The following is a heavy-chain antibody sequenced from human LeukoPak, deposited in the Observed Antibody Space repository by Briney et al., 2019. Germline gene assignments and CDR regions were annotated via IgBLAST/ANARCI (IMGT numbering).Heavy chain of an antibody. CDR1: GFTFSSYW. V-gene: IGHV3-7*01. D-gene: IGHD3-10*01. CDR3: ARGSYGSGSYYGY. Sequence: GGSLRLSCAASGFTFSSYWMSWVRQAPGKGLEWVVNIKQDGSEKYYVDSVKGRFTISRDNAKNSLYLQMNSLRAEDTAVYYCARGSYGSGSYYGYWGQGTLVTVSS. CDR2: IKQDGSEK. J-gene: IGHJ4*02.